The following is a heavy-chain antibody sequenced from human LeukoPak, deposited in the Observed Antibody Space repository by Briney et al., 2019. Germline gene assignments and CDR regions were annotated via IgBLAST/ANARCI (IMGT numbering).Heavy chain of an antibody. D-gene: IGHD6-6*01. Sequence: PSETLSLTCAVYGGSFSGYYWSWIRQPPGKGLEWIGEINHSGSTNYNPSLKSRVTISVDTSKNQFSLKLSSVTAADTAVYYCARDKNSSSSESFDYWGQGTLVTVSS. CDR2: INHSGST. V-gene: IGHV4-34*01. CDR3: ARDKNSSSSESFDY. J-gene: IGHJ4*02. CDR1: GGSFSGYY.